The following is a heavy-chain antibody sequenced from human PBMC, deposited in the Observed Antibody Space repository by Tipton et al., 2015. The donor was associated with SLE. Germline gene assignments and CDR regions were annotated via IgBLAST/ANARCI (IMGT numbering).Heavy chain of an antibody. CDR1: GYSFTSYW. V-gene: IGHV5-10-1*01. Sequence: QLVQSGPEVKKPGESLRISCKGSGYSFTSYWISWVRQMPGKGLEWMGRIDPSDSYTNYSPSFQGHVTISADKSSSTAYLQWSSLKASDTAMYYCARTYSSGWGVYYGMDVWGQGTTVTVSS. D-gene: IGHD6-19*01. CDR2: IDPSDSYT. CDR3: ARTYSSGWGVYYGMDV. J-gene: IGHJ6*02.